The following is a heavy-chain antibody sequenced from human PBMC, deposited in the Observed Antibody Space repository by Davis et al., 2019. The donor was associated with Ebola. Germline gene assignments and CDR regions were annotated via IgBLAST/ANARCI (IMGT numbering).Heavy chain of an antibody. V-gene: IGHV1-18*04. J-gene: IGHJ4*02. CDR3: ASSGSDSSGGDY. CDR2: ISAYNGNT. D-gene: IGHD3-22*01. Sequence: ASAKVSCKASGYTFTSYYMHWVRQAPGQGLEWMGWISAYNGNTNYAQKLQGRVTMTTDTSTSTAYMELRSLRSDDTAVYYCASSGSDSSGGDYWGQGTLVTVSS. CDR1: GYTFTSYY.